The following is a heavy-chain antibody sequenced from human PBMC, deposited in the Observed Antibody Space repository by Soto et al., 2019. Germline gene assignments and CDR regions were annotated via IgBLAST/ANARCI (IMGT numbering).Heavy chain of an antibody. CDR3: ANPKVAFYNLFYP. V-gene: IGHV4-39*01. D-gene: IGHD3-3*02. Sequence: SETLSLTCTVSGGSISSSSYYWGWIRQPPGKGLEWIGSIYYSGSTYYNPSLKSRVTISVDTSKNQFSLKLSSVTAADTAVYYFANPKVAFYNLFYPRSQGTLVTVS. CDR1: GGSISSSSYY. CDR2: IYYSGST. J-gene: IGHJ5*02.